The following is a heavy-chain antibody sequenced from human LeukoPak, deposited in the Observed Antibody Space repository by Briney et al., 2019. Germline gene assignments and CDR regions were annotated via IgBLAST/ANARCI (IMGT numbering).Heavy chain of an antibody. J-gene: IGHJ5*02. V-gene: IGHV3-74*01. CDR2: INSDGSYT. CDR3: ARADNWQSGGA. Sequence: GGSLRLSCVASGFSFSNYWMYWCRQAPGKGLVWVSRINSDGSYTDYADSAKGRFTISRDNAKDTLYLQMNSLRADDTAVYYCARADNWQSGGAWGQGTLVTVSS. CDR1: GFSFSNYW. D-gene: IGHD1-1*01.